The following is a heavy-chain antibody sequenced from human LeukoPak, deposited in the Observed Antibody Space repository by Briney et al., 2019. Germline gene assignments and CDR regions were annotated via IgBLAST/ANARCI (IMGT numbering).Heavy chain of an antibody. J-gene: IGHJ4*02. CDR3: ARDRGPYYDYVWGSHPELDY. V-gene: IGHV3-74*01. CDR2: INSDGSST. CDR1: GFTFGDYY. Sequence: PGGSLRLSCAASGFTFGDYYMNWIRQAPGKGLVWVSRINSDGSSTSYADSVKGRFTISRDNAKNTLYLQMNSLRAEDTAVYYCARDRGPYYDYVWGSHPELDYWGQGTLVTVSS. D-gene: IGHD3-16*01.